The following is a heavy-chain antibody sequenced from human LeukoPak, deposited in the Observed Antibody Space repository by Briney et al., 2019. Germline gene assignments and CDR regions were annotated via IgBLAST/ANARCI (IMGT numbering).Heavy chain of an antibody. CDR1: GGTFSSYA. CDR3: ARGVDYSNYGGDFDY. V-gene: IGHV1-69*05. CDR2: IIPIFGTA. J-gene: IGHJ4*02. D-gene: IGHD4-11*01. Sequence: ASVKVSCKASGGTFSSYAISWVRQAPGQGLEWMGGIIPIFGTANYAQKFQGRVTITTDESTSTAYMELSRLGSEDTAVYYCARGVDYSNYGGDFDYWGQGTLVTVSS.